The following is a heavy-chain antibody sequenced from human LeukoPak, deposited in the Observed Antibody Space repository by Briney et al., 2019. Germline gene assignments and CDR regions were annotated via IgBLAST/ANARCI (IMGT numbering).Heavy chain of an antibody. CDR3: ARGTRNWYAIY. V-gene: IGHV4-39*07. CDR1: GGPISSGSYY. CDR2: IFRSGST. Sequence: SETLSLTCTVSGGPISSGSYYWSWIRQPAGKGLEWIGTIFRSGSTSYNPSLKSRLTISVDTSENQFSLKLNSVTAADTAVYYCARGTRNWYAIYWGQGILVTVSS. D-gene: IGHD1-20*01. J-gene: IGHJ4*02.